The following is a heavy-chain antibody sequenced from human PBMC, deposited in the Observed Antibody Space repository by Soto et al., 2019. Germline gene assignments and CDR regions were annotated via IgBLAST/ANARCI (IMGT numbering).Heavy chain of an antibody. CDR2: INHSGST. D-gene: IGHD1-1*01. CDR3: ARYKKSLNWFDP. V-gene: IGHV4-34*01. Sequence: SETLSLTCAVYGGSFSGYYWSWIRQPPGKGLEWIGEINHSGSTNYNPSLKSRVTISVDTSKNQFSLKLSSVTAADTAVYYCARYKKSLNWFDPWGQGTLVTVSS. CDR1: GGSFSGYY. J-gene: IGHJ5*02.